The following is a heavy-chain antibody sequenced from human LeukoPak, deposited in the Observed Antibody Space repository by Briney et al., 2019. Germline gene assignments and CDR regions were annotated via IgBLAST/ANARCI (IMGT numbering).Heavy chain of an antibody. CDR1: GYTLSDYF. Sequence: ASVKVSCKASGYTLSDYFLHWVRQAPGQGLEWMGRINPNSGGTDYAQKFQGRVTMTRDTSISTAYMELSRLRSDDTALYYCARRGDYLSGFDYWGQGILVTASS. D-gene: IGHD3-16*01. V-gene: IGHV1-2*06. J-gene: IGHJ4*02. CDR2: INPNSGGT. CDR3: ARRGDYLSGFDY.